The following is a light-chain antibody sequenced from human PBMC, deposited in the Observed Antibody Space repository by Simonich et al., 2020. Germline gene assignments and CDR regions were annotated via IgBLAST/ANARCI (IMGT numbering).Light chain of an antibody. J-gene: IGKJ2*01. Sequence: DIVMTQSPDSLAVSLGERATINCKYSQSVLYSSNNKNYLAWYQTKPGQPPKLLIYWASTRESGVPDRFSGSGSGTDFTLTISSLQAEDVAVYYCQQYYSTPYTLGQGTKLEIK. CDR2: WAS. CDR3: QQYYSTPYT. CDR1: QSVLYSSNNKNY. V-gene: IGKV4-1*01.